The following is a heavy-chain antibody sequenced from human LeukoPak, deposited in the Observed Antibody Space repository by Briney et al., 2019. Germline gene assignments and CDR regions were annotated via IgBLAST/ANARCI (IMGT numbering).Heavy chain of an antibody. Sequence: QSGGSLRLSCAASGFTFSSYAMHWVRQAPGKGLEWVAVISYDGSNKYYADSVKGRFTISRDNSKNTLYLQMNSLRAEDTAVYYCARPHCSGGSCYFNLGYFDYWGQGTLVTVSS. J-gene: IGHJ4*02. CDR1: GFTFSSYA. CDR3: ARPHCSGGSCYFNLGYFDY. V-gene: IGHV3-30*03. CDR2: ISYDGSNK. D-gene: IGHD2-15*01.